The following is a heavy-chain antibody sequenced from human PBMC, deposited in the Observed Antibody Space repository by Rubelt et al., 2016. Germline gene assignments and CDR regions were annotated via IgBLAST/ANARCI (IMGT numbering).Heavy chain of an antibody. CDR3: TRIFGLVVNDPLRFDP. V-gene: IGHV4-39*01. CDR1: GGSINSRSYY. Sequence: QVQLQQWGAGLLKPSETLSLTCTVSGGSINSRSYYWGWIRQPPGKGLEWIGSINFSGNTYYNPSLKSRVTISVDTSKNQFSLKLSSVTAADTAVYYCTRIFGLVVNDPLRFDPWGQGILVTVSS. J-gene: IGHJ5*02. D-gene: IGHD3-3*01. CDR2: INFSGNT.